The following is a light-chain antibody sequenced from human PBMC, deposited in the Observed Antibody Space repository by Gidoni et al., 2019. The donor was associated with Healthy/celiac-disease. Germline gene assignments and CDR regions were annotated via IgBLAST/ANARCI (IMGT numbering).Light chain of an antibody. J-gene: IGKJ2*01. CDR1: QRVSSN. CDR3: QQYNNWPPSDT. Sequence: EIEMTQSPSTLSVSPGERATLSCRASQRVSSNLAWYQQKPGQAHRLLIYGASTRATGIPARFSGSGSGTEFTLTISSLQSEDFAAYYCQQYNNWPPSDTCGQGTKQEIK. V-gene: IGKV3-15*01. CDR2: GAS.